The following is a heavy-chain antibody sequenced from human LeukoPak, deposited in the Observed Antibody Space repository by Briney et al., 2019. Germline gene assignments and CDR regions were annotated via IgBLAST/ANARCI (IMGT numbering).Heavy chain of an antibody. CDR1: GGSFSGYY. CDR3: ARGVDGYKYHFDY. CDR2: INHSGST. D-gene: IGHD5-24*01. J-gene: IGHJ4*02. Sequence: SETLSLTCAVYGGSFSGYYWSWIRQPPGKGLEWIGEINHSGSTNYNPSLKSRVTISVDTSKNQFSLKLSSVTAADTAVYYCARGVDGYKYHFDYWGQGTLVTVSS. V-gene: IGHV4-34*01.